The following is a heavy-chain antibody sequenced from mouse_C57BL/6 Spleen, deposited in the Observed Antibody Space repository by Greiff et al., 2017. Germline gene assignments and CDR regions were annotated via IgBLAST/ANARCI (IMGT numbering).Heavy chain of an antibody. V-gene: IGHV1-82*01. CDR2: IYPGDGDT. J-gene: IGHJ3*01. CDR3: AREDWGGFAY. CDR1: GYAFSSSW. D-gene: IGHD4-1*01. Sequence: VQLQQSGPELVKPGASVKISCKASGYAFSSSWMNWVKQRPGKGLEWIGRIYPGDGDTNYNGKFKGKATLTADKSSSTAYMQLSCLTSGDSAVYFCAREDWGGFAYWGQGTLVTVSA.